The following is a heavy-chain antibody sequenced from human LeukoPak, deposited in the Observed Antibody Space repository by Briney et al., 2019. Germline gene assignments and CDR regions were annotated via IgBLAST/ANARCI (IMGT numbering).Heavy chain of an antibody. CDR3: ARDGDYGDGNY. CDR2: INHSGST. D-gene: IGHD4-17*01. V-gene: IGHV4-34*01. CDR1: GGSFSGYS. J-gene: IGHJ4*02. Sequence: SETLSLTCAVYGGSFSGYSWSWIRQPPGKGLEWIGAINHSGSTNYNPSLKSRVTISVDTSKNQFSLKLSSVTAADTAVYYWARDGDYGDGNYWGEGTLVTVSS.